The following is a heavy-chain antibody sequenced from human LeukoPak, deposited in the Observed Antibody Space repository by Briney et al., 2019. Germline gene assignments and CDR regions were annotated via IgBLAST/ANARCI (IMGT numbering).Heavy chain of an antibody. Sequence: GGSLRLSCAASGFTFTNFAMSWVRQAPGKGLEWVSAISGSGGSTYYADSVKGRFTISRDNSKNTLYLQMNSLRAEDTAVYYCAKSGILTGYPYYFDYWGQGTLVTVSS. V-gene: IGHV3-23*01. CDR3: AKSGILTGYPYYFDY. D-gene: IGHD3-9*01. CDR1: GFTFTNFA. CDR2: ISGSGGST. J-gene: IGHJ4*02.